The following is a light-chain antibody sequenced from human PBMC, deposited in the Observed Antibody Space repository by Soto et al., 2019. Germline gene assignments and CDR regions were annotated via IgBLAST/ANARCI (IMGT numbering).Light chain of an antibody. J-gene: IGKJ3*01. V-gene: IGKV3-20*01. CDR3: QQYGSTPFT. CDR2: GAS. CDR1: QSVSSNY. Sequence: EIVVTQSPGTLSLSPGERATLSCRASQSVSSNYLAWYQQKPGQAPRLLIYGASSRASDIPDRFSGSGSGTDFTLIISRLEPEDFAMYYFQQYGSTPFTFVPGTKVDVK.